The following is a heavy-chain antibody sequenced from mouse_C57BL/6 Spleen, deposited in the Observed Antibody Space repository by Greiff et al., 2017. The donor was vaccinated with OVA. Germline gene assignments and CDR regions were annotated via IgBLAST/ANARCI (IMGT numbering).Heavy chain of an antibody. CDR3: ARGGYYGSVYYFDY. V-gene: IGHV2-9-1*01. D-gene: IGHD1-1*01. CDR2: IWTGGGT. Sequence: VHLVESGPGLVAPSQSLSITCTVSGFSLTSYAISWVRQPPGKGLEWLGVIWTGGGTNYNSALKSRLSISKDNSKSQVFLKMNSLQTDDTARYYCARGGYYGSVYYFDYWGQGTTLTVSS. J-gene: IGHJ2*01. CDR1: GFSLTSYA.